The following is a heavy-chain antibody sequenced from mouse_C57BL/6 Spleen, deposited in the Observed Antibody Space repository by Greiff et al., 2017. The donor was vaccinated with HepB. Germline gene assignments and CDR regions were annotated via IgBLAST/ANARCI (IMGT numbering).Heavy chain of an antibody. Sequence: VHLVESGAELVKPGASVKLSCKASGYTFTSYWMHWVKQRPGQGLEWIGMIHPNSGSTNYNEKFKSKATLPVDKSSSTAYMQLSSLTSVNSAVYYCARGQLTGTYFDVWGTGTTVTVSS. D-gene: IGHD4-1*01. J-gene: IGHJ1*03. CDR3: ARGQLTGTYFDV. CDR2: IHPNSGST. V-gene: IGHV1-64*01. CDR1: GYTFTSYW.